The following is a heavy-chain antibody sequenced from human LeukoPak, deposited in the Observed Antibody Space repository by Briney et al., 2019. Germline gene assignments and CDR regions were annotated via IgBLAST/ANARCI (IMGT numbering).Heavy chain of an antibody. J-gene: IGHJ5*02. CDR1: GFTFSSYA. V-gene: IGHV3-48*02. Sequence: GSLRLSCAASGFTFSSYAMSWVRQAPGKGLEWISYISSSGSIRYYADSVKGRFTISRDNAKNSLYLQMNSLRDEDTAVYYCARGVIWFGESPKNWLGPDPWGQGTLVTVSS. CDR3: ARGVIWFGESPKNWLGPDP. CDR2: ISSSGSIR. D-gene: IGHD3-10*01.